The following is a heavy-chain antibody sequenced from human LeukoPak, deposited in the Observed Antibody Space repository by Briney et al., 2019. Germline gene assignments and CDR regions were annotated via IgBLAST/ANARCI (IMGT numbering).Heavy chain of an antibody. CDR1: GFTFDDYA. CDR3: AKSDYCSGGSCPLNSYYYYYMDV. V-gene: IGHV3-23*01. Sequence: GGSLRLSCAASGFTFDDYAMHWVRQAPGKGLEWVSGISGSGGSTYYADSVKGRFTISRDNSKNTLYLQMNSLRAEDTAVYYCAKSDYCSGGSCPLNSYYYYYMDVWGKGTTVTVSS. J-gene: IGHJ6*03. D-gene: IGHD2-15*01. CDR2: ISGSGGST.